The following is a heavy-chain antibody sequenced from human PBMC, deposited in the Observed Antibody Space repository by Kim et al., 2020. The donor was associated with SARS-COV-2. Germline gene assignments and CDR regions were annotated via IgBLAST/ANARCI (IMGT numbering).Heavy chain of an antibody. V-gene: IGHV3-23*01. Sequence: GGSLRLSCAASGITFSAYAMTWFRQAPGKGLEWVSAISGGGGSKYYADSVKGRFTISRDNSKNTLFLQMDTLRVEDTAVYYCAKVGSSGYVGRDYFDSWGQGTLVTVSP. CDR3: AKVGSSGYVGRDYFDS. D-gene: IGHD5-12*01. J-gene: IGHJ4*02. CDR2: ISGGGGSK. CDR1: GITFSAYA.